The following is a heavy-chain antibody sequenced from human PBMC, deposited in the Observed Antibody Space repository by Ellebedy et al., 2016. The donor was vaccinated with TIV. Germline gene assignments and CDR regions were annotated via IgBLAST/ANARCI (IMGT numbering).Heavy chain of an antibody. CDR1: GFIFSRHG. J-gene: IGHJ3*02. CDR3: AKGEGDILTGYYRQDAFDI. V-gene: IGHV3-30*02. D-gene: IGHD3-9*01. Sequence: GESLKISCAASGFIFSRHGMHWVRQAPGKGLEWVTLIWFDGSKEYHADSVKGRFTISRDNSKNTVYLQMNSLRAEDTAVYYCAKGEGDILTGYYRQDAFDIWGQGTMVTVSS. CDR2: IWFDGSKE.